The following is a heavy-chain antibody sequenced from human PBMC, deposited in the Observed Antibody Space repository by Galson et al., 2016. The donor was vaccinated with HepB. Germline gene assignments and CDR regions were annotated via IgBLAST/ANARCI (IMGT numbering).Heavy chain of an antibody. CDR2: INHSRST. CDR1: GGSFSGYY. D-gene: IGHD3-16*02. V-gene: IGHV4-34*01. CDR3: ARGSKGYEVVWGSYRQLFFGY. Sequence: SETLSLTCAVYGGSFSGYYWSWIRQPPGKGLGWIGEINHSRSTNYKSSLKSRVTISVDTSKNQFSLKLNSVTSADTALYYCARGSKGYEVVWGSYRQLFFGYWGQGVLVTVSS. J-gene: IGHJ4*02.